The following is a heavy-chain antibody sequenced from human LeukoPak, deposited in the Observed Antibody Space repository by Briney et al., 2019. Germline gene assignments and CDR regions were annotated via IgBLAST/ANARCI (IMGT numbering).Heavy chain of an antibody. CDR2: ISYDGSNK. CDR1: GFTFSSYA. D-gene: IGHD4-17*01. V-gene: IGHV3-30*04. CDR3: AREFYGDYYFDY. Sequence: GRSLRLSCAASGFTFSSYAMHWVRQAPGKGLEWVAVISYDGSNKYYADSVKGRFTISRDNSKNTLYLQMNSLRAEDTAVYYCAREFYGDYYFDYWGQGTLVTVSS. J-gene: IGHJ4*02.